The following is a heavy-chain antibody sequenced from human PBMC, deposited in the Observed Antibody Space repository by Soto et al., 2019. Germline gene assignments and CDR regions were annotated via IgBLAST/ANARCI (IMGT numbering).Heavy chain of an antibody. CDR3: ARDHDFWSGPYGMDV. J-gene: IGHJ6*02. D-gene: IGHD3-3*01. CDR2: IWYDGSNK. Sequence: VAVIWYDGSNKYYADSVKGRFTISRDNSKNTLYLQMNSLRAEDTAVYYCARDHDFWSGPYGMDVWGQGTTVTVSS. V-gene: IGHV3-33*01.